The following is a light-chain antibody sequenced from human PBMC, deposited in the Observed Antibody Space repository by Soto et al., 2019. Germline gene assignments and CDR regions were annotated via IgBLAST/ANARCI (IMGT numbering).Light chain of an antibody. CDR1: NSDVDSYNY. Sequence: QSVLTQPPSPSGSPGQSLALYCASINSDVDSYNYVSCYQQHQGKAPHLMIYDIEKRSSGVPDRFSSSKSGNTDSLTVSGLQAEDEAAYYCSSHSGSNNAFGTGTKVTVL. V-gene: IGLV2-8*01. CDR3: SSHSGSNNA. CDR2: DIE. J-gene: IGLJ1*01.